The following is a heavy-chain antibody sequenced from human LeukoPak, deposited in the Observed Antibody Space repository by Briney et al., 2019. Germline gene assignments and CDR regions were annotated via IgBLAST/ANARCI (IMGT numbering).Heavy chain of an antibody. CDR1: GYTFTSYG. CDR2: ISAYNGNT. J-gene: IGHJ1*01. D-gene: IGHD4-23*01. Sequence: GASVKVSCKASGYTFTSYGISWVRHAPGQGLEWMGWISAYNGNTNYAQKLQGRVTMTTDTSTSTAYMELRSLRSDDTAVYYCARDKAVTTEVTQHFQHWGQGTLVTVSS. CDR3: ARDKAVTTEVTQHFQH. V-gene: IGHV1-18*01.